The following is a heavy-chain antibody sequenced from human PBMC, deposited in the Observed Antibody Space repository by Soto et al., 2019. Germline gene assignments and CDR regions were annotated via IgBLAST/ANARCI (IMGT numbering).Heavy chain of an antibody. J-gene: IGHJ4*02. Sequence: SVKVSCTASGFTFTSSAVQWVRQARGQRLEWIGWIVVGSGNTNYAQKFQERVTITRDMSTSTAYMELSSLRSEDTAVYYCAADLYYYYSSGCPAFAFWGQGTLVTVSS. V-gene: IGHV1-58*01. CDR2: IVVGSGNT. CDR1: GFTFTSSA. CDR3: AADLYYYYSSGCPAFAF. D-gene: IGHD3-22*01.